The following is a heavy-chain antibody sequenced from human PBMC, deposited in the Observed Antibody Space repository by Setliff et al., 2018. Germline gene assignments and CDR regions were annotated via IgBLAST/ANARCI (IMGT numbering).Heavy chain of an antibody. CDR3: ARDYHLPRGNYYGSGSYQGL. D-gene: IGHD3-10*01. CDR2: INPNSGGT. V-gene: IGHV1-2*02. Sequence: ASVKVFCKASGYTFTGYYMHWVRQAPGQGLEWMGWINPNSGGTNYAQKFQGRVTMTRDTSISTAYMELSRLRSDDTAVYYCARDYHLPRGNYYGSGSYQGLWGQGTLVTVSS. J-gene: IGHJ4*02. CDR1: GYTFTGYY.